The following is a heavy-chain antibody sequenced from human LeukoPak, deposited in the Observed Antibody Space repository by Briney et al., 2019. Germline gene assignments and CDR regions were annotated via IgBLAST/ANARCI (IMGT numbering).Heavy chain of an antibody. V-gene: IGHV3-9*03. D-gene: IGHD5-24*01. CDR2: ISWNSGSI. J-gene: IGHJ3*02. CDR1: GFTFDDYA. Sequence: GRSLRLSCAASGFTFDDYAMHWVRQAPGKGLEWVSGISWNSGSIGYADSVKGRSTISRDNAKNSLYLQMNSLRAEDMALYYCAKDLRAGMAAFDIWGQGTMVTVSS. CDR3: AKDLRAGMAAFDI.